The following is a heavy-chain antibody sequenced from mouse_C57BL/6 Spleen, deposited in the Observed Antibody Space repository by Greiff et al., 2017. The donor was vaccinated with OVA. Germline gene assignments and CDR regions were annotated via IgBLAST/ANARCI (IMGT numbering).Heavy chain of an antibody. J-gene: IGHJ3*01. CDR2: IDPENGDT. V-gene: IGHV14-4*01. CDR3: TTRIYYDYDGFAY. CDR1: GFNIKDDY. Sequence: ESGAELVRPGASVKLSCTASGFNIKDDYMHWVKQRPEQGLEWIGWIDPENGDTEYASKFQGKATITADTSSNTAYLQLSSLTSEDTAVYYCTTRIYYDYDGFAYWGQGTLVTVSA. D-gene: IGHD2-4*01.